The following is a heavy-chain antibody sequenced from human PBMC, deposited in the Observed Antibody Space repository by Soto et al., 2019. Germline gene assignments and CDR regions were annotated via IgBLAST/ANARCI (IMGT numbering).Heavy chain of an antibody. J-gene: IGHJ5*02. CDR1: GGSISSSNYH. D-gene: IGHD2-2*01. CDR2: MYYSGSA. V-gene: IGHV4-39*07. Sequence: SETLSLTCTVSGGSISSSNYHWGWIRQPPGKGLEWIGSMYYSGSAYYNPSLKSRVTISVDTSKNQFSLKLSSVTAADTAVYYCARALWGPAGHINWFDPWGQGTLVTVSS. CDR3: ARALWGPAGHINWFDP.